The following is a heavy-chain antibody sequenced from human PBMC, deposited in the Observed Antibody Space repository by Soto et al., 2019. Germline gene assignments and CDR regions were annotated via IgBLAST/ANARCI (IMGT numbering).Heavy chain of an antibody. J-gene: IGHJ4*02. D-gene: IGHD6-13*01. CDR2: ISGYNGYP. V-gene: IGHV1-18*01. CDR1: GYIFTNYG. Sequence: QVQLVQSGAGVRMPGASVNVSCKTSGYIFTNYGVAWVRQAPGQGLELVAWISGYNGYPKHTQKFQGRVTVTTDTTTRTGYMELRNLRSDDTAVYYCARASAGALYDFWGQGTRVTVYS. CDR3: ARASAGALYDF.